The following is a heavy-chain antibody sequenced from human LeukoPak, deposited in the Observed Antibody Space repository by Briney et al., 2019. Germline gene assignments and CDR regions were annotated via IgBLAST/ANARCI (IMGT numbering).Heavy chain of an antibody. D-gene: IGHD5-24*01. CDR1: ADSMSDYD. CDR3: ARDLMAMTDV. V-gene: IGHV4-4*07. CDR2: ISDSGSI. Sequence: PSETPSLTCKVSADSMSDYDWSWIRQPAGKGLEWIGRISDSGSINYNPSLKSRITMSVDTSKKQFSLKLSSVTAADTAVYYCARDLMAMTDVWGKGTTVTVSS. J-gene: IGHJ6*04.